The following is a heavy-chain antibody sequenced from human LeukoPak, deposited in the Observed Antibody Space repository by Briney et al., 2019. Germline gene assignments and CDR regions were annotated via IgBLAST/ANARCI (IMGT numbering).Heavy chain of an antibody. J-gene: IGHJ3*02. V-gene: IGHV1-69*02. CDR3: ASGWLQSHDAFDI. CDR2: IIPILGIA. CDR1: AGTFSSYT. D-gene: IGHD5-24*01. Sequence: SVKVSCKASAGTFSSYTISWVRQAPGQGLEWMGRIIPILGIANYAQKFQGRVTITADKSTSTAYMELSSLRSEDTAVYYCASGWLQSHDAFDIWGQGTMVTVSS.